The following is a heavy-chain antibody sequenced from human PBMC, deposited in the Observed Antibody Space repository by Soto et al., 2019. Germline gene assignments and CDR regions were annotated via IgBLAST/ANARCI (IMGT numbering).Heavy chain of an antibody. J-gene: IGHJ6*03. D-gene: IGHD6-6*01. CDR3: ARESPSSRPKTYMDV. Sequence: SETLSLTCAVSGGSISSSNWWSWVRQPPGKGLEWIGEIYHSGSTNYNPPLKSRVTISVDKSKNQFSLKLSSVTAADTAVYYCARESPSSRPKTYMDVWGQGTTVTVSS. CDR2: IYHSGST. V-gene: IGHV4-4*02. CDR1: GGSISSSNW.